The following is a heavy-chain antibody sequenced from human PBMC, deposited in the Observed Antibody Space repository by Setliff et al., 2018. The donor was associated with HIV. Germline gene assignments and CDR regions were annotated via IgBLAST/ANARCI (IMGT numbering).Heavy chain of an antibody. Sequence: GSLRLSCAAADFTLNNYSVTWVRQAPGKGLEWVASMSYSGHYIHHADSVKGRFTISRAIAQNLVYLEMKRLKAEDTAVYFCARVDVERNGVFWKMGVWGPGTTVTVSS. CDR1: DFTLNNYS. J-gene: IGHJ6*02. CDR2: MSYSGHYI. CDR3: ARVDVERNGVFWKMGV. D-gene: IGHD1-1*01. V-gene: IGHV3-21*01.